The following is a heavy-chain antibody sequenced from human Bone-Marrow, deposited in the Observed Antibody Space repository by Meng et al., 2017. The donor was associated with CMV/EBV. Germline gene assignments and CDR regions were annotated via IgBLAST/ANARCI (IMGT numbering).Heavy chain of an antibody. V-gene: IGHV3-30*02. CDR3: ARAYTSGWSLCFDY. D-gene: IGHD6-19*01. CDR1: GFTFSSYG. Sequence: GESLKISCAASGFTFSSYGMHWVRQAPGKGLEWVAFIRYDGSNKYYADSVKGRFTISRDNSKNTLYLQMNSLRPDDTAVYYCARAYTSGWSLCFDYWGQGTLVTAS. CDR2: IRYDGSNK. J-gene: IGHJ4*02.